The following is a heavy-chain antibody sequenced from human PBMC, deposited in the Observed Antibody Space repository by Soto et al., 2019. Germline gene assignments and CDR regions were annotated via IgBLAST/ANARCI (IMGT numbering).Heavy chain of an antibody. D-gene: IGHD6-13*01. CDR2: IYPGDSDP. Sequence: GESLKISCKVSGYSFTSYWIGWVRHIPGEGLEWMGIIYPGDSDPRYSPSFQGQVTISADKSISTAYLQWNSLKASDTAMYYCARLGGSSWPYYFDYWGQGPLVTVFS. V-gene: IGHV5-51*01. CDR3: ARLGGSSWPYYFDY. J-gene: IGHJ4*02. CDR1: GYSFTSYW.